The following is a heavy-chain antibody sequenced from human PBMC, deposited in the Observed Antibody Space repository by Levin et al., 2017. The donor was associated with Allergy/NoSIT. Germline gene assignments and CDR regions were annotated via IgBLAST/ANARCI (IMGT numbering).Heavy chain of an antibody. CDR3: ATIAGTTYNYYYGMDA. D-gene: IGHD1-14*01. J-gene: IGHJ6*02. Sequence: PGGSLRLSCTVSGGSVSSASYYWSWIRQAPGKRPEWIGYIYNIGSTKYNPSLQSRVTMSVDTSANQFSLKLSSVTAADTAVYYCATIAGTTYNYYYGMDAWGQGTTVIVSS. CDR1: GGSVSSASYY. V-gene: IGHV4-61*01. CDR2: IYNIGST.